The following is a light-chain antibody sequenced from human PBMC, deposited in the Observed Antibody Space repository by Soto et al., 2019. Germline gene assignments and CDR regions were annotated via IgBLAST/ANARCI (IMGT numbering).Light chain of an antibody. J-gene: IGLJ1*01. CDR2: TNT. CDR1: SSNVGGNP. CDR3: ASWDDSLNGPV. Sequence: QSVLTQPPSASGTPGQRVTISCSGSSSNVGGNPVNWYQHVPTTAPKLLIYTNTQWPSGVPDRFSGSKSGTSASLAISGLQSEDEADYYCASWDDSLNGPVFGTGTRPPS. V-gene: IGLV1-44*01.